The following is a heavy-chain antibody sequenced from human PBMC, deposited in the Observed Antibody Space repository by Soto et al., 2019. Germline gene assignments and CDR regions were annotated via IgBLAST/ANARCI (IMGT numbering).Heavy chain of an antibody. CDR3: ARDSAYYYDSSIVNWFDP. Sequence: LRLSCAASGFTLSSYWMSWVRQAPGKGLEWVANIKQDGSEQFYMDSVKGRFTISRDNAKNSLYLQMNSLRAEDTAVYYCARDSAYYYDSSIVNWFDPWGQGTLVTVSS. D-gene: IGHD3-22*01. V-gene: IGHV3-7*03. J-gene: IGHJ5*02. CDR2: IKQDGSEQ. CDR1: GFTLSSYW.